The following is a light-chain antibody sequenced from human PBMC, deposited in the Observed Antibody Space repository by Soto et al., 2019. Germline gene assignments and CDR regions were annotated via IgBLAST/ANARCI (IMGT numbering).Light chain of an antibody. CDR2: DAS. Sequence: IVLTQSPATLSLSPGERATLSCRASQSATGYLAWYQQKPGQAPRLLIYDASNRATGIPARFSGSGSGTDFTLNISSLEPEDFAVYYCQQRGNWSPLTFGGGTKVDSK. J-gene: IGKJ4*01. CDR3: QQRGNWSPLT. CDR1: QSATGY. V-gene: IGKV3-11*01.